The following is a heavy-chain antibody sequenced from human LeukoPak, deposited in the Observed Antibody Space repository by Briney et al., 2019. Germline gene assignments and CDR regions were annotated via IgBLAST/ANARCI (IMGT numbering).Heavy chain of an antibody. CDR3: ARHNYPYDSGGYYYAY. CDR1: GFTFSSYS. D-gene: IGHD3-22*01. CDR2: ISSGSSYI. Sequence: KAGGSLRLSCAASGFTFSSYSMNWVRQAPGKGLEWVSSISSGSSYIYYADSVKGRFTISRDNAKNSLYLQMNSLRAEDTAVYYCARHNYPYDSGGYYYAYWGQGTLVTVSS. J-gene: IGHJ4*02. V-gene: IGHV3-21*01.